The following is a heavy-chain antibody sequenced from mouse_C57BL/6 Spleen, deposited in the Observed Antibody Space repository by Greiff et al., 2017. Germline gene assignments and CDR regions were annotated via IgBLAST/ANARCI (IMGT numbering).Heavy chain of an antibody. D-gene: IGHD1-1*01. J-gene: IGHJ3*01. CDR1: GYTFTSYW. V-gene: IGHV1-64*01. CDR2: IHPNSGST. Sequence: QVQLQQPGAELVKPGASVKLSCKASGYTFTSYWMHWVKQRPGQGLEWIGMIHPNSGSTNYNEKFKSKAKLTVDKSSSTAYMQLSSLTAEDSAVYYCANPSYGSSYPFAYWGQGTLVTVSA. CDR3: ANPSYGSSYPFAY.